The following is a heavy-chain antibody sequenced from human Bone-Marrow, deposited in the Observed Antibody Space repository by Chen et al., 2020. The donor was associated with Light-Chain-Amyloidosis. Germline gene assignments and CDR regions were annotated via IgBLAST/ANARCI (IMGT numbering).Heavy chain of an antibody. J-gene: IGHJ4*02. CDR3: TRAPWEDPERTY. Sequence: EVQLVESGGGLVKPGGSLRLSCAASGFTFSSHAMTWVRQAPGKGLEWLSSISSNSYKYYADSVKGRFTISRDNAMNSVYLQMNSLKTEDTAVYYCTRAPWEDPERTYWGQGTLVTVSS. CDR2: ISSNSYK. D-gene: IGHD1-26*01. V-gene: IGHV3-21*02. CDR1: GFTFSSHA.